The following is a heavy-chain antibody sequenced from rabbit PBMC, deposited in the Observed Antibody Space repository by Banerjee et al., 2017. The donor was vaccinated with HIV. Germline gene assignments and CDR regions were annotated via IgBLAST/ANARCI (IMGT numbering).Heavy chain of an antibody. CDR3: ARGADNNWYIPYFRL. Sequence: QEHLKETGGGLVQPGGSLTLSCKASDFDFSSYAMGWFRQAPGKGLEWIGIIFVGKGSTDYASWVNGRFTISSDNAQNTVDLQMNSLTAADTATYFCARGADNNWYIPYFRLWGPGTLVTDS. CDR1: DFDFSSYA. D-gene: IGHD1-1*01. CDR2: IFVGKGST. J-gene: IGHJ4*01. V-gene: IGHV1S47*01.